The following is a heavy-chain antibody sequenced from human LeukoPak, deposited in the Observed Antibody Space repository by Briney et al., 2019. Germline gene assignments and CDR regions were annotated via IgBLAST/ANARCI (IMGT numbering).Heavy chain of an antibody. V-gene: IGHV3-7*01. CDR3: ARDRYSSDWQFFDY. J-gene: IGHJ4*02. Sequence: PGGSLRLSCAASGFSFYTYWMSWVRQAPGEGLEWVANIKQDGSEEDYVDSVKGRFTISRDNAKNSLYLQMNSLRAEDTAVYYCARDRYSSDWQFFDYWGQGTLVTVSS. CDR1: GFSFYTYW. D-gene: IGHD6-19*01. CDR2: IKQDGSEE.